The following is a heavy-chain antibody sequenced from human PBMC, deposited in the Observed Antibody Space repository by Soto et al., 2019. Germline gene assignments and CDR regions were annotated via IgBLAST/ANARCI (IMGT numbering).Heavy chain of an antibody. CDR1: GLTFRSYW. Sequence: EVQLVESGGGLVQPGESLRLSCAASGLTFRSYWMHWVRQAPGKGLVWVSRINTDGSVAMYVDSVKGRFTISRDNAKNTLSLHMDSLRAEDTAGYYCVRDMQLSRIDSWGQGTLVTVSS. V-gene: IGHV3-74*03. CDR2: INTDGSVA. J-gene: IGHJ4*02. D-gene: IGHD2-2*01. CDR3: VRDMQLSRIDS.